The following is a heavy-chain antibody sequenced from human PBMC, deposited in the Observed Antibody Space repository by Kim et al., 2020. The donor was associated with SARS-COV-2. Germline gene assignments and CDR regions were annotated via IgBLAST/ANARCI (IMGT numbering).Heavy chain of an antibody. CDR3: ARELGTGYSSGWSGF. CDR2: ISSSGSTI. CDR1: GFTFSSYE. Sequence: GGSLRLSCAASGFTFSSYEMNWVRQAPGKGLEWVSYISSSGSTIYYADSVKGRFTISRDNAKNSLYLQMNSLRAEDTAVYYCARELGTGYSSGWSGFWGQGTLVTVSS. J-gene: IGHJ4*02. V-gene: IGHV3-48*03. D-gene: IGHD6-19*01.